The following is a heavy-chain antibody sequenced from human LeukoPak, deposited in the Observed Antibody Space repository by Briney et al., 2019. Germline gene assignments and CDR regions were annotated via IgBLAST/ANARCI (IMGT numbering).Heavy chain of an antibody. D-gene: IGHD6-19*01. V-gene: IGHV6-1*01. CDR1: VDRVSSSSAA. CDR3: ARGPMGWNYYDY. CDR2: TYCRSKWHN. J-gene: IGHJ4*02. Sequence: SQTLSHIHAISVDRVSSSSAAWNWARHSASGGLEWLGRTYCRSKWHNVSVVSVNSRITINPDKSKNHFSLQLNSVSPEDTAVYYCARGPMGWNYYDYWGQGTLVTVSS.